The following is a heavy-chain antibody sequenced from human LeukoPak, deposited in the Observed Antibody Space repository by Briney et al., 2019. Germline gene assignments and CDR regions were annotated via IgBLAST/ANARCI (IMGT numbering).Heavy chain of an antibody. J-gene: IGHJ2*01. CDR1: GYTFTSYY. V-gene: IGHV1-46*04. CDR2: INPSGSST. Sequence: ASVKLSCKASGYTFTSYYMHWVRQAPGQGLEWMGIINPSGSSTSYAPKLQGRVTMTRDTSTSTVYMELSSLRSEGTAVYYCAGSYDWYFDLWGGGTLVTVSS. D-gene: IGHD1-26*01. CDR3: AGSYDWYFDL.